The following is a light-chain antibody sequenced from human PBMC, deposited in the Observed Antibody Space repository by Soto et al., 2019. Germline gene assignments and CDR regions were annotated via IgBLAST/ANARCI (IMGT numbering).Light chain of an antibody. V-gene: IGKV3-20*01. J-gene: IGKJ1*01. CDR1: QSVSSSY. Sequence: EIVLTQSPGTLSLSPGERATLSCRASQSVSSSYLAWYQQKPGQAPRLLIYGASSRATDIPDRFSGSGSGTDFTLTISRLEPEDFAVYYCQQYGSSPWTFGQGTTGDIK. CDR2: GAS. CDR3: QQYGSSPWT.